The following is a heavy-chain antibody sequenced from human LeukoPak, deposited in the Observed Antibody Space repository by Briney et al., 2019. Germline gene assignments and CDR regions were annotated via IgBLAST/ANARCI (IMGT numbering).Heavy chain of an antibody. V-gene: IGHV3-48*01. D-gene: IGHD4-17*01. J-gene: IGHJ3*02. CDR1: GFTFSNYG. CDR2: ISSSSNTI. CDR3: ARVRGDYLAFDI. Sequence: GGSLRLSCAASGFTFSNYGINWVRQAPGKGLEWVSYISSSSNTIHYADSAQGRFTISRDNAKNSLYLQMNSLRAGDTAVYYCARVRGDYLAFDIWGQGTMVIVSS.